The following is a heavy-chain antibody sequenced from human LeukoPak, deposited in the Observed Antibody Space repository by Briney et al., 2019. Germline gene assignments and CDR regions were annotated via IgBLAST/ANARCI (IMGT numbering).Heavy chain of an antibody. Sequence: SETLSLTCTVSGGSISSDYRSWIRQPPGKGLERIGYIYYSGSTNYNPSLKSRVTISVDTSKNQFSLKLSSVTAADTAIYYCARDLVTDYYHHYFDYWGQGTLVTVSS. J-gene: IGHJ4*02. D-gene: IGHD3-9*01. CDR1: GGSISSDY. CDR3: ARDLVTDYYHHYFDY. CDR2: IYYSGST. V-gene: IGHV4-59*01.